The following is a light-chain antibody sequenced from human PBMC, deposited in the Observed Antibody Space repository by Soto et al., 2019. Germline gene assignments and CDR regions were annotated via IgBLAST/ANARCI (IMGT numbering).Light chain of an antibody. Sequence: DIQMTQSPSTLSASVGDRVTITCRASQSISSWLAWYQQKPGKAPKLLSYKASSLESGVPARFRGRGSGTEFTLTISSLQPDDFAPYYCQQYTSYSWTFGQGTKVEI. V-gene: IGKV1-5*03. J-gene: IGKJ1*01. CDR1: QSISSW. CDR3: QQYTSYSWT. CDR2: KAS.